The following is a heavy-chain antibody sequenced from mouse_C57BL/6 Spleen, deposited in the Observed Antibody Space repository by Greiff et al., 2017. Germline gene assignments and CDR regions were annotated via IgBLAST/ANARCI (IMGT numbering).Heavy chain of an antibody. Sequence: EVQLVESGGGLVKPGGSLKLSCAASGFTFSDYGMHWVRQAPEKGLEWVAYISSGSSTIYYADTVKGRFTISRDNAKNTLFLQMTSLRSEDTAMYYCAKLGTTEAMDYWGQGTSVTVSS. CDR1: GFTFSDYG. J-gene: IGHJ4*01. V-gene: IGHV5-17*01. CDR3: AKLGTTEAMDY. D-gene: IGHD2-13*01. CDR2: ISSGSSTI.